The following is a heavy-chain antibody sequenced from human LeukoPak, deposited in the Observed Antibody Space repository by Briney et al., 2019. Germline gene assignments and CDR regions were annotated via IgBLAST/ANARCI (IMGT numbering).Heavy chain of an antibody. CDR2: IIPILGIA. D-gene: IGHD4-23*01. CDR3: ARDRDGGNGYYYYYGMDV. CDR1: GGTFSSYA. J-gene: IGHJ6*02. V-gene: IGHV1-69*04. Sequence: SVKVSCKASGGTFSSYAISWVRQAPGQGLEWMGRIIPILGIANYAQKFQGRVTITADKSTSTAYMELSSLRSEDTAVYYCARDRDGGNGYYYYYGMDVWGQGTTVTVSS.